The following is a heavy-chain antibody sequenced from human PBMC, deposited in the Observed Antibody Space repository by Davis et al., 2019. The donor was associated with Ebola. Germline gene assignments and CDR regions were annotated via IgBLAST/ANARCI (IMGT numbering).Heavy chain of an antibody. J-gene: IGHJ6*02. CDR3: ARVSPSILEWEGMDV. D-gene: IGHD3-3*01. Sequence: ASVKVSCKASGYTFTSYGISWVRQAPGQGLEWMGWISAYNGNTNYAQKFQGRVTMTRDTSTSTVYMELSSLRSEDTAVYYCARVSPSILEWEGMDVWGQGTTVTVSS. CDR2: ISAYNGNT. V-gene: IGHV1-18*01. CDR1: GYTFTSYG.